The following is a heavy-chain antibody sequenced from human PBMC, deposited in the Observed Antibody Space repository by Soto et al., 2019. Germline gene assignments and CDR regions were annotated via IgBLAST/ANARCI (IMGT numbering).Heavy chain of an antibody. J-gene: IGHJ4*02. CDR1: GGSISTYY. CDR2: IYNSGST. V-gene: IGHV4-59*01. Sequence: QVQLQESGPGLVKPSETLSLTCTVSGGSISTYYWSWIRQPPGKGLEWIGYIYNSGSTNYSPSLRSRVTISVDTSKNHFSLKLSSVTAADTAVYYCVRGKLPGAYLGQGTLVSFSS. CDR3: VRGKLPGAY. D-gene: IGHD1-1*01.